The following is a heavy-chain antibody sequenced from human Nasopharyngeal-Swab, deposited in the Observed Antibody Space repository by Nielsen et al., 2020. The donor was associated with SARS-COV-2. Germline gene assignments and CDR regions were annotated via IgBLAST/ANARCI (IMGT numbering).Heavy chain of an antibody. Sequence: WIRQPPGKGLEWIGYIYYSGSTYYNPSLKSRVTIPVDTSKNQFSLKLSSVTAADTAVYYCARDCKDSRGHYFDYWGQGTLVTVSS. D-gene: IGHD3-22*01. J-gene: IGHJ4*02. V-gene: IGHV4-31*02. CDR2: IYYSGST. CDR3: ARDCKDSRGHYFDY.